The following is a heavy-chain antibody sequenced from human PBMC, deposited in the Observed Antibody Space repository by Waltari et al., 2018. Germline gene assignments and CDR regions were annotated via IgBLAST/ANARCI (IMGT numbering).Heavy chain of an antibody. V-gene: IGHV4-59*11. CDR1: GGSISSHY. J-gene: IGHJ6*02. CDR2: IYYSGST. Sequence: QVQLQESGPGLVKPSETLSLTCTVSGGSISSHYWSWIRQPPGQGLEWIGYIYYSGSTNYNPSLKSRVTISVDTSKNQFSLKLSSVTAADTAVYYCARYSGYDYPYYYYYYGMDVWGQGTTVTVSS. CDR3: ARYSGYDYPYYYYYYGMDV. D-gene: IGHD5-12*01.